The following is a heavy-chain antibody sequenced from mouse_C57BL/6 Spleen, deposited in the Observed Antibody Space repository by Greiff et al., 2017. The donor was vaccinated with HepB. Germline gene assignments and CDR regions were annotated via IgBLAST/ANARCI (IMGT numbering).Heavy chain of an antibody. D-gene: IGHD1-1*01. J-gene: IGHJ4*01. CDR2: IDPSDSYT. V-gene: IGHV1-69*01. CDR3: SRDYYGSYAMDY. CDR1: GYTFTSYW. Sequence: QVQLQQPGAELVMPGASVKLSCKASGYTFTSYWMHWVKQRPGQGLEWIGEIDPSDSYTNYTQKFKGKSTLTVDKSSSTAYMQLSSLTSEDSAVYYCSRDYYGSYAMDYWGQGTSVTVSS.